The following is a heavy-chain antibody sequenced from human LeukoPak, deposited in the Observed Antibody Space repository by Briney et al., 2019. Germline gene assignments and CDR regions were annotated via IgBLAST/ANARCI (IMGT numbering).Heavy chain of an antibody. CDR2: IIPSLNRA. CDR1: GGPFDNYA. V-gene: IGHV1-69*04. CDR3: ARRTDRVDDAFDV. Sequence: GASVKISCKSSGGPFDNYAINWVRQAPGQGLEWMGRIIPSLNRANYAQIRVTITADKSTATAYMELSGLRYEDTAVYYCARRTDRVDDAFDVWGPGTMVTVSS. J-gene: IGHJ3*01. D-gene: IGHD3/OR15-3a*01.